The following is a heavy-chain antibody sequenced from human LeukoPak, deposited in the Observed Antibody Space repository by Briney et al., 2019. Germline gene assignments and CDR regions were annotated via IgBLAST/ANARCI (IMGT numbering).Heavy chain of an antibody. J-gene: IGHJ4*02. Sequence: PSETLSLTCTVSGGSISSSTYYWGWIRQSPGKGLEWIESIYYSGTTYYNPSVKSRVTISVDTSKNQFSLKLSSVTAADTAVYYCARLSVWSGYYLDWGQGTLVTVSS. V-gene: IGHV4-39*01. CDR1: GGSISSSTYY. CDR2: IYYSGTT. D-gene: IGHD3-3*01. CDR3: ARLSVWSGYYLD.